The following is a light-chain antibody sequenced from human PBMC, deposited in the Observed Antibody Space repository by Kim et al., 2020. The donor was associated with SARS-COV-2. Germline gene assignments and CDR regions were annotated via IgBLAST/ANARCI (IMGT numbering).Light chain of an antibody. J-gene: IGLJ1*01. Sequence: QSVLTQPPSVSGAPRQRVTISCTGSSSNIGAGYDVHWYQQLPGTAPKLLIYDNTNRPSGVPDRFSGSNSGTSASLAITGLQTEDEADYYCQSYDSSLSGFYVFGTGTRVTVL. CDR3: QSYDSSLSGFYV. CDR2: DNT. CDR1: SSNIGAGYD. V-gene: IGLV1-40*01.